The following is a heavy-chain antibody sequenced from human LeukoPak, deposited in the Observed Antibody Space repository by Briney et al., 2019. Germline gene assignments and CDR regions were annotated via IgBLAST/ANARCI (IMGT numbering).Heavy chain of an antibody. CDR1: GYSISSSSYY. D-gene: IGHD3-10*01. CDR3: ARGRGELDY. J-gene: IGHJ4*02. CDR2: IYYSGST. V-gene: IGHV4-61*01. Sequence: SETLSLTCTVSGYSISSSSYYWSWIRQPPGKGLEWIGYIYYSGSTNYNPSLKSRVTISVDTSKNQFSLKLSSVTAADTAVYYCARGRGELDYWGQGTLVTVSS.